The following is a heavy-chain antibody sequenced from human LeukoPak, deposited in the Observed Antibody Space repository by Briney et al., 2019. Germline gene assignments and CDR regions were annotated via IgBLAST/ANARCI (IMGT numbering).Heavy chain of an antibody. V-gene: IGHV4-34*01. CDR3: ARGPYYYDSSGYYYYRLWYFDL. J-gene: IGHJ2*01. CDR2: INHSGST. D-gene: IGHD3-22*01. CDR1: GGSFSGYY. Sequence: SETLSLTCAVYGGSFSGYYWSWIRQPPGKGLEWIGEINHSGSTNYNPSLKSRVTISVDTSKNQFSLRLSSVTAADTAVYYCARGPYYYDSSGYYYYRLWYFDLWGRGTLVTVSS.